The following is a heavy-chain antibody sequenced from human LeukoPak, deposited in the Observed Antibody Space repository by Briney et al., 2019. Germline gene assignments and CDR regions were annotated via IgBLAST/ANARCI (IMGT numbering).Heavy chain of an antibody. D-gene: IGHD5-12*01. CDR1: GGSNNNYY. CDR3: ARGGSSGYDPFDY. V-gene: IGHV4-59*08. CDR2: IFYSGST. Sequence: SETLSLTCTVSGGSNNNYYWSWIRQPPGKGLDWIGYIFYSGSTNYNPSLKSRVTISVDTSKNQFSLKLSSVTAADTAVYYCARGGSSGYDPFDYWGQGTLVTVSS. J-gene: IGHJ4*02.